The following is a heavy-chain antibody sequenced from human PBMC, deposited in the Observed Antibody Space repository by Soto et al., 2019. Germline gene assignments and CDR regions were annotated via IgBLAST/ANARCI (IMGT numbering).Heavy chain of an antibody. CDR2: IIPILGIA. J-gene: IGHJ4*02. D-gene: IGHD5-12*01. V-gene: IGHV1-69*02. CDR3: ASYYSGYDYGYFDY. Sequence: GASVKVSCKASGGTFSSYTISWVRQAPGQGLEWMGRIIPILGIANYAQKFQGRVTITADKSTSTAYMELSSLRSEDTAVYYCASYYSGYDYGYFDYWGQGTLVTVS. CDR1: GGTFSSYT.